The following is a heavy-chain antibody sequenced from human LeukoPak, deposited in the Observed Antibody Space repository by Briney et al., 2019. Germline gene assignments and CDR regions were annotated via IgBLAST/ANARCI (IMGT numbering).Heavy chain of an antibody. CDR1: GVSITSSSYY. V-gene: IGHV4-39*02. D-gene: IGHD2-21*02. CDR3: ARNDAKMVTVDY. J-gene: IGHJ4*02. Sequence: SETVSLTCTVSGVSITSSSYYWGWIRQPPGKGPEWIGSIHYGANTYRNPSLKSRVTISMDTSKNHFSLSLSSVTAADTAVYYCARNDAKMVTVDYWGQPTLPTVSS. CDR2: IHYGANT.